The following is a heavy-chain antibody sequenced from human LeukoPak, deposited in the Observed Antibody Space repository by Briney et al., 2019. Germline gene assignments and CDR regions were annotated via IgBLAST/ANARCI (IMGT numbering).Heavy chain of an antibody. Sequence: ASVKVSCKASGYTFTGNYLHWVRQAPGQGLEWMGWINTNNGGTSYAQTFLGRVTMTRDTSISTAYLELVSLRSDDTAVYYCARGAVGMLGPNNPFHYWGQGTLVTLSS. J-gene: IGHJ4*02. CDR3: ARGAVGMLGPNNPFHY. CDR1: GYTFTGNY. D-gene: IGHD1-26*01. CDR2: INTNNGGT. V-gene: IGHV1-2*02.